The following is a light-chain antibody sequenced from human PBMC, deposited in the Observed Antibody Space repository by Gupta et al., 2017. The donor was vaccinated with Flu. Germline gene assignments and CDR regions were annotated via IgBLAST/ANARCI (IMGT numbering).Light chain of an antibody. CDR3: QQYDNLPPLT. Sequence: LQMPQSPSSLSASVGDRVTITCQASQDISNYLNWYQQKPGKAPKLLIYDASNLETGVPSRFSESGSGTDFTFTISSLQPEDIATYYCQQYDNLPPLTFGGGTKVEIK. CDR2: DAS. V-gene: IGKV1-33*01. CDR1: QDISNY. J-gene: IGKJ4*01.